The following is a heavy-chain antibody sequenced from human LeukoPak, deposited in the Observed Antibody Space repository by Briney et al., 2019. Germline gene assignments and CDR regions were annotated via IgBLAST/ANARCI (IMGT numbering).Heavy chain of an antibody. V-gene: IGHV3-30*18. CDR1: GFTFSSYG. Sequence: PGGSLRLSCAASGFTFSSYGMHWVRQAPGKGLEWVAVISYEGSNKYYADSVKGRFTISRDNSKNTLYLQMNSLRAEDTAVYYCAKDRIMVRGYYFDYWGQGTLVTVSS. CDR2: ISYEGSNK. J-gene: IGHJ4*02. CDR3: AKDRIMVRGYYFDY. D-gene: IGHD3-10*01.